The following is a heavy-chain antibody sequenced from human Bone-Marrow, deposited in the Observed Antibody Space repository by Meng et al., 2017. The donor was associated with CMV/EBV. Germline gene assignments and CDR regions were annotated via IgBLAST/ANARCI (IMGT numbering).Heavy chain of an antibody. CDR2: IWYDGSNK. D-gene: IGHD2-2*01. J-gene: IGHJ4*02. Sequence: FTFSSDGMHWVRQAPGKGLEWVAVIWYDGSNKYYADSVKGRFTISRDNAKNSLYLQMNSLRAEDTAVYYCATPKGGYCSSTSCPPDYWGQGTLVTVSS. V-gene: IGHV3-33*03. CDR1: FTFSSDG. CDR3: ATPKGGYCSSTSCPPDY.